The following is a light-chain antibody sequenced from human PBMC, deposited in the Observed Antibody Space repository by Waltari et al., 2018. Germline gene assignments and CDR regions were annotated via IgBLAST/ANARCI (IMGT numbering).Light chain of an antibody. V-gene: IGLV2-14*03. Sequence: QSALTQPASVSGSPGQSITISCTGNSNDVGAYNYVSWYQQYPGKAPKLKIYDVNKRPSGISGRFSGSKSGNPASLTVSGLQPEDEADYHCSSFTTSTTLVFGGGTKLTVL. CDR1: SNDVGAYNY. J-gene: IGLJ2*01. CDR3: SSFTTSTTLV. CDR2: DVN.